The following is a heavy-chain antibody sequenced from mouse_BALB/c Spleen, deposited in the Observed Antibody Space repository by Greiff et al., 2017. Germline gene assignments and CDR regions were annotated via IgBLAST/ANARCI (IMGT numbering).Heavy chain of an antibody. CDR1: GYSITSYYA. CDR2: ISYSGST. V-gene: IGHV3-2*02. Sequence: EVKLMESGPGLVKPSQSLSLTCTVTGYSITSYYAWNWIRQFPGNQLEWMGYISYSGSTSYNPSLKSRISITRDTSKNQFFLQLNSVTTEDTATYYCARWYAMDYWGQGTSVTVSS. CDR3: ARWYAMDY. J-gene: IGHJ4*01.